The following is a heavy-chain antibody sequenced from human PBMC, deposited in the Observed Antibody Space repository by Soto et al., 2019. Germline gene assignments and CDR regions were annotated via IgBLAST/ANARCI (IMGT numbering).Heavy chain of an antibody. J-gene: IGHJ6*04. Sequence: ASVKVSCKASGGTFSSYAISWVRQAPGQGLEWMGGIIPIFGTANYAQKFQGRVTITAGESTSTAYMELSSLRPEDTAVYYCARSWSRPPEPYYSYYGMEVWGKGTTVTFAS. CDR3: ARSWSRPPEPYYSYYGMEV. CDR2: IIPIFGTA. V-gene: IGHV1-69*13. CDR1: GGTFSSYA. D-gene: IGHD1-26*01.